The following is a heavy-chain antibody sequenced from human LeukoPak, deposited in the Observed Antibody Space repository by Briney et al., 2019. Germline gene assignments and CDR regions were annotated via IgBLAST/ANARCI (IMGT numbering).Heavy chain of an antibody. D-gene: IGHD1-26*01. CDR2: ISAYNGNT. CDR3: ARVSPALRIVGATGAFDI. J-gene: IGHJ3*02. CDR1: GYTFTSYG. V-gene: IGHV1-18*01. Sequence: ASVKVSCKASGYTFTSYGISWVRQAPGQGLEWMGWISAYNGNTNYAQKLQGRVTMTTDTSTSTAYMELRSLRSDDTAVYYCARVSPALRIVGATGAFDIWGQGTMVTVSS.